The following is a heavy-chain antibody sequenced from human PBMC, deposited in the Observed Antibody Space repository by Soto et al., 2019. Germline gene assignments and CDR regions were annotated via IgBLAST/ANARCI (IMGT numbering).Heavy chain of an antibody. CDR2: IYPGDSDT. V-gene: IGHV5-51*01. CDR1: GYSFTSYW. CDR3: ARSPYSGYEFNRFDP. Sequence: PGESLKISCKGSGYSFTSYWIGWVRQMPGKGLEWMGIIYPGDSDTRYSPSFQGQVTISADKSISTAYLQWSSLKASDTAMYYCARSPYSGYEFNRFDPWGQGTLVTVSS. D-gene: IGHD5-12*01. J-gene: IGHJ5*02.